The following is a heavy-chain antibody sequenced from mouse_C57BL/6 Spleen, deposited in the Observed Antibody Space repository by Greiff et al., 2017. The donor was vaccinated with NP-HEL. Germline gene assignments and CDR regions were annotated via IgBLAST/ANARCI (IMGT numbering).Heavy chain of an antibody. CDR3: ARGIYYYGGGFAY. CDR2: IYPGDGDT. J-gene: IGHJ3*01. D-gene: IGHD1-1*01. Sequence: VQLQQSGPELVKPGASVKISCKASGYAFSSSWMNWVKQRPGKGLEWIGRIYPGDGDTNYNGKFKGKATLTADKSSSTAYMQLSSLTSEDSAVYFCARGIYYYGGGFAYWGQGTLVTVSA. CDR1: GYAFSSSW. V-gene: IGHV1-82*01.